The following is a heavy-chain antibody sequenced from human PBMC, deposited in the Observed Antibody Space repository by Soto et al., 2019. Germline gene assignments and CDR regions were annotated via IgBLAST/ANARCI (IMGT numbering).Heavy chain of an antibody. V-gene: IGHV4-34*01. D-gene: IGHD5-12*01. CDR1: GGSFSGYY. CDR2: INHSGST. J-gene: IGHJ5*02. Sequence: PSETLSLTCAVYGGSFSGYYWSWIRQPPGKGLEWIGEINHSGSTNYNPSLKSRVTISVDTSKNQFSLKLSSVTAADTAVYYCARAALRTPYSGYDLACWFDPWGQGTLVTVSS. CDR3: ARAALRTPYSGYDLACWFDP.